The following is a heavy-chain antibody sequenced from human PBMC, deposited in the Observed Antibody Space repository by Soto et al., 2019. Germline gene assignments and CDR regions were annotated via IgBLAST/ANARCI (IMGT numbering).Heavy chain of an antibody. Sequence: QVQLVQSGAEVKTPGSSVKVSCKASGGTSSSLSFNWVRQAPGQGLEWMGRIIPVLNVKIYAENFQDRLTITADRSTRTAYMALTSLTPEYTAIYYCAGGWTSGIGSWGQGSLVTVSS. J-gene: IGHJ1*01. V-gene: IGHV1-69*02. CDR2: IIPVLNVK. D-gene: IGHD2-15*01. CDR3: AGGWTSGIGS. CDR1: GGTSSSLS.